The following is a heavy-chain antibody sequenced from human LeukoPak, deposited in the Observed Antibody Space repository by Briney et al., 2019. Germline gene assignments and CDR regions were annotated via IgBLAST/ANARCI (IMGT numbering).Heavy chain of an antibody. CDR1: GFTFSDYY. CDR2: ISSSGSTT. CDR3: AKASRPGRYCSSTSCSFDAFDI. Sequence: GGSLRLSCAASGFTFSDYYMSWIRQAPGKGLEWVSYISSSGSTTYYADSVKGRFTISRDNSKNTLYLQMNSLRAEDTAVYYCAKASRPGRYCSSTSCSFDAFDIWGQGTMVTVSS. D-gene: IGHD2-2*01. J-gene: IGHJ3*02. V-gene: IGHV3-11*01.